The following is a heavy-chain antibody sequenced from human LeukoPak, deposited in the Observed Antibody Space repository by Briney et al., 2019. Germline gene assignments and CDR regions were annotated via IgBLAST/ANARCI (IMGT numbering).Heavy chain of an antibody. V-gene: IGHV1-69*05. CDR1: GGTFSSYA. CDR2: IIPIFGTA. CDR3: ARHYSFGYYFDY. Sequence: ASVKVSCKASGGTFSSYAIIWVRQAPGQGLEWMGGIIPIFGTANYAQKFQGRVTITTDESTSTAYMEPSSLRSEDTAVYYCARHYSFGYYFDYWGQGTLVTVSS. D-gene: IGHD3-16*01. J-gene: IGHJ4*02.